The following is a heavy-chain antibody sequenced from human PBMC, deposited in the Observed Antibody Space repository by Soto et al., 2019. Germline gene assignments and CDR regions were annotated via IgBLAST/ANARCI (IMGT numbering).Heavy chain of an antibody. D-gene: IGHD3-3*01. J-gene: IGHJ5*02. V-gene: IGHV1-69*12. CDR3: ASLRAEWKQKVNSGHGFDP. Sequence: QVHLVQSGAEVKEPGSSVKISCKTSGGTLTSYAINWVRQAPGQGLEWMGGIIPIIETATSTQRFQDRVTFTADESTNTAYMELSSLGYEDTAVYYCASLRAEWKQKVNSGHGFDPWGQGTLVTVSS. CDR1: GGTLTSYA. CDR2: IIPIIETA.